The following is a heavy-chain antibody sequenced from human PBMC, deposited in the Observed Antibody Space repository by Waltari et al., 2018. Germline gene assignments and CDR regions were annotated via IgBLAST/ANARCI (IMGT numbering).Heavy chain of an antibody. Sequence: QVQLQESGPGLVKPSETLSLTCTVSGGSISSYYWSWIRQPAGKGLEWIGRIYTSGSTNHTPPLKSRGTMSVDTSKNQFSLKLSSVTAADTAVYYCARGETYYYDSSGPSFDPWGQGTLVTVSS. CDR1: GGSISSYY. D-gene: IGHD3-22*01. V-gene: IGHV4-4*07. CDR3: ARGETYYYDSSGPSFDP. J-gene: IGHJ5*02. CDR2: IYTSGST.